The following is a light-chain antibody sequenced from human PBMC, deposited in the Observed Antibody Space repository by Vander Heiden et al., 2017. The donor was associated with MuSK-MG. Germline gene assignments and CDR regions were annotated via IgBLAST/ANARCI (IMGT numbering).Light chain of an antibody. CDR1: SSDVGGYNY. V-gene: IGLV2-14*01. J-gene: IGLJ3*02. Sequence: QSALTQPASVSGSPGRSITISCTGTSSDVGGYNYVSWYQQHPGKAPKLMIYDVSNRPSGVSNRFSGSKSGNTASLTISGLQAEDEADYYCSSYTSSRGVFGGGTKL. CDR2: DVS. CDR3: SSYTSSRGV.